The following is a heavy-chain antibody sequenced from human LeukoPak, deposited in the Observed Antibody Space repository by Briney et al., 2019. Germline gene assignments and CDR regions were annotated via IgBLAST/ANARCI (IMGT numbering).Heavy chain of an antibody. CDR1: GGSFSGYY. CDR2: INDIGTT. Sequence: PSETLSLTCAVYGGSFSGYYWSWIRQPPGKGLESIGVINDIGTTNYNPSLKGQFTISVDTSKTQFSLKLSSVTAADTAVYYCARHLYDSSGYYYYWGQGTLVTVSS. CDR3: ARHLYDSSGYYYY. J-gene: IGHJ4*02. V-gene: IGHV4-34*01. D-gene: IGHD3-22*01.